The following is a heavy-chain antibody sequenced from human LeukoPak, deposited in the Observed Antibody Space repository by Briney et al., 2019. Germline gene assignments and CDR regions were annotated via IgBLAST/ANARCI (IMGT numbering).Heavy chain of an antibody. D-gene: IGHD3-3*01. Sequence: GASVRVSCKASGYNFTSYDINWVRQAPGQGLEWMGWMNAKRGNAGYAQKFQGRVTMTRSTSINTAYMELSSLTTDDTAVYYCAREEGFWSGYSYYYSGMDVWGQGTTVTVSS. J-gene: IGHJ6*02. CDR2: MNAKRGNA. V-gene: IGHV1-8*01. CDR1: GYNFTSYD. CDR3: AREEGFWSGYSYYYSGMDV.